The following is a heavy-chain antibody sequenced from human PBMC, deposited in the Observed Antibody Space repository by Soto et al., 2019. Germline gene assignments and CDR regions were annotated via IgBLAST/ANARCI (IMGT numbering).Heavy chain of an antibody. D-gene: IGHD6-13*01. Sequence: SETLSLTCAVYGGSFSGYYWSWIRQPPGKGLEWIGEINHSGSTNYNPSLKSRVTISVDTSKNQFSLKLSSVTAADTAVYYCARAVAAAGTEWLDPWGQGTLVTVSS. CDR1: GGSFSGYY. V-gene: IGHV4-34*01. CDR3: ARAVAAAGTEWLDP. CDR2: INHSGST. J-gene: IGHJ5*02.